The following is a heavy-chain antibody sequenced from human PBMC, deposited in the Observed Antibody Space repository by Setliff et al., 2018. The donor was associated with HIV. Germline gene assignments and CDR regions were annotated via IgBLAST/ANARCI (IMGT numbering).Heavy chain of an antibody. CDR3: ARGNNDLESFDY. CDR1: GDSLNTYY. V-gene: IGHV4-4*07. D-gene: IGHD3-3*01. Sequence: PSETLSLTCNVSGDSLNTYYWSWIRQSAGKGLEWIGRIYASGKTNFNPPLKSRVRMSVDTSKNQFSLKLTSVTAADTAVYYCARGNNDLESFDYWGQGALVTVSS. J-gene: IGHJ4*02. CDR2: IYASGKT.